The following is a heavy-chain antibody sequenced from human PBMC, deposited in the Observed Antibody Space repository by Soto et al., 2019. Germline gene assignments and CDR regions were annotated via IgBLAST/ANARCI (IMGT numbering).Heavy chain of an antibody. CDR1: GFTFSSYA. Sequence: GGSLRLSCAASGFTFSSYAMHWVRQAPGKGLEWVAVISYDGSNKYYADSVKGRFTISGDNSKNTLYLQMNSLRAEDTAVYYCARVRSYGYSGMDVWGQGTTVTVSS. J-gene: IGHJ6*02. V-gene: IGHV3-30-3*01. D-gene: IGHD5-18*01. CDR3: ARVRSYGYSGMDV. CDR2: ISYDGSNK.